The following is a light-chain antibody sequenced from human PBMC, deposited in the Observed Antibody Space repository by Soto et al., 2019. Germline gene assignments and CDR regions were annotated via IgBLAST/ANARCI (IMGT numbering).Light chain of an antibody. Sequence: DIPITQSPSTLSAFVGDRVTITCRASQSISGYLAWYQQKPGEAPKLLIYDGSTLESGVPSRFSGSGSETQFTLTISSLQPEDFATYYCQQHYTYWWTFGQGTKVDI. CDR2: DGS. V-gene: IGKV1-5*01. CDR1: QSISGY. CDR3: QQHYTYWWT. J-gene: IGKJ1*01.